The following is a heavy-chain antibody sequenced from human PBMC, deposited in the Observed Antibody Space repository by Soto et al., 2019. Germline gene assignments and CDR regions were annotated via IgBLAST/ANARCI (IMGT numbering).Heavy chain of an antibody. CDR2: INPSGGST. V-gene: IGHV1-46*01. D-gene: IGHD2-15*01. CDR3: ARESGGYCSGGSCYSGGWFDP. CDR1: GYTFTSYY. J-gene: IGHJ5*02. Sequence: ASVKVSCKASGYTFTSYYMHWVRQAPGQGLERMGIINPSGGSTSYAQKFQGRVTITRDTSASTAYMELSSLRSEDTAVYYCARESGGYCSGGSCYSGGWFDPWGQGTLVTVSS.